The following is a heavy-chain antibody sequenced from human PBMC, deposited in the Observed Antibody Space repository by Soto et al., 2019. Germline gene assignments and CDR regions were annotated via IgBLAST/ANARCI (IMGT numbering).Heavy chain of an antibody. V-gene: IGHV4-28*01. CDR3: ATSYGNAWYTC. CDR1: GYSISSSNW. J-gene: IGHJ4*02. D-gene: IGHD1-1*01. CDR2: MYYSGST. Sequence: SETLSLTCAVSGYSISSSNWWGWIRQPPGKGLEWIGYMYYSGSTYYNPSLKSRLTMSVDKSKNQFSLQLTSVTVADTAVYYCATSYGNAWYTCWGQGTQVTVSS.